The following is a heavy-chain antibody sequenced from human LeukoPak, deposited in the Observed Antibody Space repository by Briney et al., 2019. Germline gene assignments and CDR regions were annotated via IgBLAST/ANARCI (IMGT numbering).Heavy chain of an antibody. CDR3: ARGRHSSGRNHFDY. J-gene: IGHJ4*02. D-gene: IGHD6-19*01. V-gene: IGHV3-74*01. Sequence: GGSLRLSCAASGFTFSSYWMHWVRQAPGKGLVWVSRINSDGSSTSYADSVKGRFTISRDNAKNTLYLQMNSLRAEDTAVYYCARGRHSSGRNHFDYWGQGTLVTVSS. CDR2: INSDGSST. CDR1: GFTFSSYW.